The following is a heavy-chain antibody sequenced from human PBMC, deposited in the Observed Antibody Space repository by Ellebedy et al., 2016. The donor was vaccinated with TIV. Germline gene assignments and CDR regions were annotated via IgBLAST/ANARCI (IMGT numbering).Heavy chain of an antibody. J-gene: IGHJ4*02. D-gene: IGHD3-10*01. V-gene: IGHV3-7*03. Sequence: PGGSLRLSCAASGFTFSTYWMGWVRQAAGKGLEWVANTKQDGSEKYYVDSVKGRFTISRDNAKNSLYLQMNSLRGEDTALYYCARSYYGSGSPDYWGQGTLVTVSS. CDR3: ARSYYGSGSPDY. CDR2: TKQDGSEK. CDR1: GFTFSTYW.